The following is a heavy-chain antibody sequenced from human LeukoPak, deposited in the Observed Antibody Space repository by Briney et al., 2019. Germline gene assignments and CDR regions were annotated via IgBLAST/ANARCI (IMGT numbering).Heavy chain of an antibody. CDR2: IKQDGSEK. V-gene: IGHV3-7*01. J-gene: IGHJ6*02. D-gene: IGHD6-13*01. CDR3: ARQEPGYSSSWDPGLGMDV. Sequence: GGSLRLSCAASGFTFSSYWMSWVRQAPGKGLEWVANIKQDGSEKYYVDSVKGRFTISGDNAKNSLYLQMNSLRAEDTAVYYCARQEPGYSSSWDPGLGMDVWGQGTTVTVSS. CDR1: GFTFSSYW.